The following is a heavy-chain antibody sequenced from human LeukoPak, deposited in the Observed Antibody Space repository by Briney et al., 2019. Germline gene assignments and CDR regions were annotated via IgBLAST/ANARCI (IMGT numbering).Heavy chain of an antibody. Sequence: GGSLRLSCAASGFTFSSYAMNWVRQAPGKGLEWGSGITVSGDTTYYTNSVKGRFTISRDNSKNTLYLQMNSLRVEDTAVYYCAKYLTARGPPYALDVWGQGTTVTVSS. V-gene: IGHV3-23*01. CDR2: ITVSGDTT. CDR3: AKYLTARGPPYALDV. D-gene: IGHD1-14*01. J-gene: IGHJ6*02. CDR1: GFTFSSYA.